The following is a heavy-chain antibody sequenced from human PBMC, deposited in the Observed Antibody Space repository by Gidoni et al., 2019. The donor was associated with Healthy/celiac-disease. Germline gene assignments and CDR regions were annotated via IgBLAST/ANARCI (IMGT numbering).Heavy chain of an antibody. D-gene: IGHD3-10*01. CDR1: GGSISSGSYY. V-gene: IGHV4-61*02. CDR2: IYTSGST. Sequence: QVQLQESGPGLVKPSQTLSLTCTVSGGSISSGSYYWSWIRQPAGKGLEWIGRIYTSGSTNYNPSLKSRVTISVDTSKNQFSLKLSSVTAADTAVYYCARDGSVRGGGLDYWGQGTLVTVSS. CDR3: ARDGSVRGGGLDY. J-gene: IGHJ4*02.